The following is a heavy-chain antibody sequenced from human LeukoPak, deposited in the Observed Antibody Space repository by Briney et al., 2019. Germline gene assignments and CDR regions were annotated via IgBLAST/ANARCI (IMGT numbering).Heavy chain of an antibody. CDR1: GYTFTSYA. CDR3: ARDEVRPPGAPYNWFDP. J-gene: IGHJ5*02. V-gene: IGHV1-3*01. CDR2: INAGNGNT. Sequence: ASVKVSFKASGYTFTSYAMHWVRQAPGQRLEWMGWINAGNGNTKYSQKFQGRVTITRDTSASTAYMELSSLRSEDTAVYYCARDEVRPPGAPYNWFDPWGQGTLVTVSS.